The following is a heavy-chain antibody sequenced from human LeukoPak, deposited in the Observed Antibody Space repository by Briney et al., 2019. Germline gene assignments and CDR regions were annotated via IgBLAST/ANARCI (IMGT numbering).Heavy chain of an antibody. Sequence: HPGGSLRLSCVASGFTFSSYAMHWVRQAPGKGLEWVSLISWDGGSTYYADSVKGRFTISRDNSKNSLYLQMNSLRAEDTASYYCAKGEYYYMDVWGKGTTVTVSS. J-gene: IGHJ6*03. V-gene: IGHV3-43D*04. CDR2: ISWDGGST. CDR3: AKGEYYYMDV. CDR1: GFTFSSYA.